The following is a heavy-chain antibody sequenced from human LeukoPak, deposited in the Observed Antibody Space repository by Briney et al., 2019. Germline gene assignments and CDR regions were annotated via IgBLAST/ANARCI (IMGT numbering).Heavy chain of an antibody. V-gene: IGHV4-34*01. D-gene: IGHD3-10*01. CDR3: ARLRITMVRGVIHGMDV. J-gene: IGHJ6*02. CDR2: INHSGST. Sequence: PSETLSLTCAVYGGSFSGYYWSWIRQPPGKGLEWIGEINHSGSTNYNPPLKSRVTVSVDTSKNQFSLKLSSVTAADTAVYYCARLRITMVRGVIHGMDVWGQGTTVTVSS. CDR1: GGSFSGYY.